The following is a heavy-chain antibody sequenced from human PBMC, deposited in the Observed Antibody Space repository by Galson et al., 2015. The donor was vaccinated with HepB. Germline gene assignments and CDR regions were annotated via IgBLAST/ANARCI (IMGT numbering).Heavy chain of an antibody. CDR2: INSDGSST. V-gene: IGHV3-74*01. CDR1: GFTFSSYW. D-gene: IGHD1-26*01. Sequence: SLRLSCAASGFTFSSYWMHWVRQAPGKGLVWVSRINSDGSSTSYADSVKGRFTISRDNAKNTLYLQMNSLRAEDTAVYYCARARGSYREIDYWGQGTLVTVSS. J-gene: IGHJ4*02. CDR3: ARARGSYREIDY.